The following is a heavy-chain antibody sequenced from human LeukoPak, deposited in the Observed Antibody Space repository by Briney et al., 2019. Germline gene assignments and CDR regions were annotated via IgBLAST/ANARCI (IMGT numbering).Heavy chain of an antibody. CDR3: AREYGGMYSNAYYC. J-gene: IGHJ4*02. CDR1: GGTFSSYA. V-gene: IGHV1-69*04. Sequence: ASVKVSCKPSGGTFSSYAITWVRQAPGQGLEWVGRVIPTLGIANYAQNFQGRVTITADKSTGTAYMELSSLRSEDTAVYYCAREYGGMYSNAYYCWGQGTLVSVSS. D-gene: IGHD3-16*01. CDR2: VIPTLGIA.